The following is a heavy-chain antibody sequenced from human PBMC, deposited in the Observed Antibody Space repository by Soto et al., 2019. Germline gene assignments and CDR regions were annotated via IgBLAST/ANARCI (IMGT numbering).Heavy chain of an antibody. Sequence: GASVKVSCRASGYTFTSYAMHWVRQAPGQRLEWMGWINAGNGNTKYSQKFQGRVTITRDTSASTAYMELSSLRSEDTAVYYCARDPSIAAGHYYFDYWGQGTLVTVSS. V-gene: IGHV1-3*01. J-gene: IGHJ4*02. CDR3: ARDPSIAAGHYYFDY. D-gene: IGHD6-25*01. CDR1: GYTFTSYA. CDR2: INAGNGNT.